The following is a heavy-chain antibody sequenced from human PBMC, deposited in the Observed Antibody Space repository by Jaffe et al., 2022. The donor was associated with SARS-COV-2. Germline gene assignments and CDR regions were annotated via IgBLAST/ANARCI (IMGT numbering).Heavy chain of an antibody. CDR1: GFTFSAFW. CDR2: INTYGNER. Sequence: EVQLVESGGGLAQPGGSLRLSCAASGFTFSAFWMSWVRQAPGKGLQWVANINTYGNERHYVDSVKGRFTISRDNAENSLSLEMDSLGDEDTAMYFCARYGTGAFDATFDSWGQGILVAVSS. CDR3: ARYGTGAFDATFDS. V-gene: IGHV3-7*01. D-gene: IGHD3-10*01. J-gene: IGHJ4*02.